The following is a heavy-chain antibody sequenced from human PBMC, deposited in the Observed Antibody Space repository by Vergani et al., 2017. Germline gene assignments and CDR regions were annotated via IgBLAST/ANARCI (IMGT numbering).Heavy chain of an antibody. D-gene: IGHD5-24*01. J-gene: IGHJ5*02. CDR1: GFSFNSYW. CDR2: IKSDGSIT. CDR3: ASARCIDTCYMAKWLDP. Sequence: DVHLAESGGGFFQPGGSVRLSCSASGFSFNSYWMHWVRQVPGQGLLWVSRIKSDGSITAYADAVKGRFTIYRDNAQNTLYLQMNSLRVEDTGVYYCASARCIDTCYMAKWLDPWGHGTLVTVSS. V-gene: IGHV3-74*03.